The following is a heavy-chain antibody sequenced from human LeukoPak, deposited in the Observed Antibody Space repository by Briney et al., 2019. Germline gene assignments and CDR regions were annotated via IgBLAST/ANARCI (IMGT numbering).Heavy chain of an antibody. Sequence: PGGSLRLSCAASGFTFSSYEMNWVRQAPGKGLEWVSHISSSGSTIYYADSVKGRFTISRDNARNSLFLQMNSLRAEDTAIYYCASDEGNYFDYWGQGTLVTVSS. CDR2: ISSSGSTI. J-gene: IGHJ4*02. V-gene: IGHV3-48*03. CDR3: ASDEGNYFDY. CDR1: GFTFSSYE.